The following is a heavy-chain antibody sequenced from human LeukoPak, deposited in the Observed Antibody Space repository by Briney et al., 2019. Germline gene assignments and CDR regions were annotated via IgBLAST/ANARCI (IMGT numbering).Heavy chain of an antibody. Sequence: SETLSLTCAVYGGSFSGYYWSWIRQRPGKGLEWIGEINHSGSTNYNPSLKSRVTISVDTSKNQFSLKLSSVTAADTAVYYCARGDIAVARFDYWGQGTLVTVSS. CDR2: INHSGST. CDR3: ARGDIAVARFDY. CDR1: GGSFSGYY. D-gene: IGHD6-19*01. V-gene: IGHV4-34*01. J-gene: IGHJ4*02.